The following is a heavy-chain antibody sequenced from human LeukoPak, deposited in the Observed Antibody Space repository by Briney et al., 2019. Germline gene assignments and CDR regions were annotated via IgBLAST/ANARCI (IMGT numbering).Heavy chain of an antibody. J-gene: IGHJ2*01. Sequence: GGSLRLSCAASGFTFSSYWMSWVRQAPGKGLEWVANIKQDGSEKYYVDSVKGRFTISRDNAKNSLYLQMNSLRAEDTAVYYCARDHPAKDWYFDLWGRGTLVTVSS. CDR1: GFTFSSYW. D-gene: IGHD2-15*01. V-gene: IGHV3-7*01. CDR2: IKQDGSEK. CDR3: ARDHPAKDWYFDL.